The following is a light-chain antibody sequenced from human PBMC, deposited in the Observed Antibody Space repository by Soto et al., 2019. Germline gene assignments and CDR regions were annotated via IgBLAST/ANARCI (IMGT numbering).Light chain of an antibody. CDR2: DAS. V-gene: IGKV1-5*01. CDR3: QQYKSYAGT. J-gene: IGKJ1*01. Sequence: DIQMTQSPSTLSASVGERVTITCRTSQSISNWVAWYQLKPGKAPKLLIYDASSLETGVPARFSGSGSGTEFTLTIRRLQPDYLACYYCQQYKSYAGTFGQGTKVEIQ. CDR1: QSISNW.